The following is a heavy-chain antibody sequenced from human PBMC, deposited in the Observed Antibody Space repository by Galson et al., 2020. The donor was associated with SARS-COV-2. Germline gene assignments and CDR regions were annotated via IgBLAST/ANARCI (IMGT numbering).Heavy chain of an antibody. D-gene: IGHD3-9*01. J-gene: IGHJ4*02. CDR1: GFTVSNTY. CDR2: IYSGDNT. CDR3: ARWHYDVLTGYLPLES. Sequence: GESLKISCAASGFTVSNTYMSWVRQTPGKGLKLVSFIYSGDNTYYADSVKGRFTISRDNSKNTLYLQMNNLKPEDTAVYYCARWHYDVLTGYLPLESWGQGTLVTVSS. V-gene: IGHV3-53*01.